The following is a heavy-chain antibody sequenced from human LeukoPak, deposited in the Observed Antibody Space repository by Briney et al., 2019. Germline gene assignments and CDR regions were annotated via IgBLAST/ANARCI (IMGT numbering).Heavy chain of an antibody. CDR1: GFTFSSYS. D-gene: IGHD1-26*01. CDR3: SKRGAYYFDY. CDR2: ISGSGGGT. V-gene: IGHV3-23*01. J-gene: IGHJ4*02. Sequence: GESLRLSCAASGFTFSSYSMDWVRQAPGKGLEWVSSISGSGGGTYYADSVKGRFTISRDNSKNSLFLQMNNLRAEDTAVYYCSKRGAYYFDYWGQGTLVTVSS.